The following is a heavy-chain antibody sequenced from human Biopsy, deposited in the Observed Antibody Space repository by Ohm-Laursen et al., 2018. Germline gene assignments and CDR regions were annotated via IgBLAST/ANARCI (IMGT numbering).Heavy chain of an antibody. CDR2: INHSGRT. CDR1: GESFNGYY. V-gene: IGHV4-34*01. J-gene: IGHJ4*02. CDR3: ARMPHFDY. Sequence: SETLSLTCAVYGESFNGYYWSWIRQTPGKGLEWIGEINHSGRTNYNPSLKSRVTMSVDTSKNQFSLKVRSVTAADTAVYYCARMPHFDYWGQGILVTVSS. D-gene: IGHD2-2*01.